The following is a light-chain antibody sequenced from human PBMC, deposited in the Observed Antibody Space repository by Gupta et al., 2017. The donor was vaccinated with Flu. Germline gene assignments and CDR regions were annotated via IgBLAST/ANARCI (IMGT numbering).Light chain of an antibody. CDR1: SSNIGSNT. CDR2: SNN. Sequence: QSVLTQPPSASGTPGQRATISCSGSSSNIGSNTVNWYQQLPGTAPKLLIYSNNHRPSGVPDRFSGSKSGTSASLAISGLQSEDEADYYCAAWDDSLNGVVFGGGTKLTVL. V-gene: IGLV1-44*01. J-gene: IGLJ2*01. CDR3: AAWDDSLNGVV.